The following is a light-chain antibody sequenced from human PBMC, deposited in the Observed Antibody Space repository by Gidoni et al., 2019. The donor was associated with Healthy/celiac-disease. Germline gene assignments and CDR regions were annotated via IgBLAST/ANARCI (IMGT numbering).Light chain of an antibody. J-gene: IGKJ1*01. V-gene: IGKV1-5*03. Sequence: DIRMTQSPSTLSASVGDRVTITCRASQSISSWLAWYQQKPGKAPKLLIYKASSLESGVPSRFSGSGSGTEFTLTISSLQLDDFATYYCQQYNSYPWTFGQGTKVEIK. CDR3: QQYNSYPWT. CDR2: KAS. CDR1: QSISSW.